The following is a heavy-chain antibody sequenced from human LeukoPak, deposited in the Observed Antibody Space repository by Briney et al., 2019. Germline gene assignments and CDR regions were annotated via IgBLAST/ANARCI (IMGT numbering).Heavy chain of an antibody. D-gene: IGHD4-17*01. CDR2: IRYDGSNK. CDR1: AFTFSRYG. Sequence: PGGSLRLSCAASAFTFSRYGMHWVRQASGKGLEWVAFIRYDGSNKYYADSVKGRFTISRDNSKNTLYLQMNSLRAEDTAVYYCAKEIWPTVTTPGWTYFDYWGQGALVTVSS. V-gene: IGHV3-30*02. J-gene: IGHJ4*02. CDR3: AKEIWPTVTTPGWTYFDY.